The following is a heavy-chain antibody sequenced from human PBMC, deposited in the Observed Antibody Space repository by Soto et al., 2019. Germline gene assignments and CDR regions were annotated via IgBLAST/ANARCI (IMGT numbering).Heavy chain of an antibody. J-gene: IGHJ4*02. Sequence: SETLSLTCTVSGGSLSGSYCSWIRKSPGKSLEWIASISYTGSTTHNPSLTSRVTLSVDTSKTQFSLSLTSVTPADTAAYYCATGGGCLNNSYIRGLYFDYWGQGVLVTVSS. V-gene: IGHV4-59*01. CDR1: GGSLSGSY. D-gene: IGHD3-3*02. CDR3: ATGGGCLNNSYIRGLYFDY. CDR2: ISYTGST.